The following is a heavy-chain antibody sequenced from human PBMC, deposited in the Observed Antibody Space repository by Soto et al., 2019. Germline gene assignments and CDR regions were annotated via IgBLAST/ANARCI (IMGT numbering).Heavy chain of an antibody. CDR1: GGSFSGYY. V-gene: IGHV4-34*01. J-gene: IGHJ4*02. CDR3: ARGVKQQLVRVYFDY. Sequence: SETLSLTCAAYGGSFSGYYWSWIRQPPGKGLEWIGEINHSGSTNYNPSLKSRVTISVDTSKNQFSLKLSSVTAADTAVYYCARGVKQQLVRVYFDYWGQGTLVTVSS. CDR2: INHSGST. D-gene: IGHD6-13*01.